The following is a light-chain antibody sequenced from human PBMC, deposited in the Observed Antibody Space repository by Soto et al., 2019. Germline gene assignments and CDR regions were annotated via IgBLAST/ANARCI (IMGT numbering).Light chain of an antibody. J-gene: IGKJ4*01. CDR3: QQHINWPLT. V-gene: IGKV3-11*01. Sequence: EIVLTQSPATLSSSPGERATLSCRASQTVSSSLAWYQQKPGQAPRLLIYEVSNRATGIPARFSGSGSGADFTLTISRLEPGDFALYYCQQHINWPLTFGGGTKV. CDR2: EVS. CDR1: QTVSSS.